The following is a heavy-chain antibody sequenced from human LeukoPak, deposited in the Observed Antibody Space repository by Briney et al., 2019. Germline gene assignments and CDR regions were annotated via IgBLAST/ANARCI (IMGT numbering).Heavy chain of an antibody. CDR2: ISGSGGST. D-gene: IGHD6-6*01. CDR3: ATNGIAARQSPGYCFDY. J-gene: IGHJ4*02. Sequence: GGSLRLSCAASGFTFSSYAMSWVRQAPGKGLEWVSAISGSGGSTYYADSVKGRFTISRDNSKNTLYVQMNSLRAEDTAVYYCATNGIAARQSPGYCFDYWGQGTLVTISS. V-gene: IGHV3-23*01. CDR1: GFTFSSYA.